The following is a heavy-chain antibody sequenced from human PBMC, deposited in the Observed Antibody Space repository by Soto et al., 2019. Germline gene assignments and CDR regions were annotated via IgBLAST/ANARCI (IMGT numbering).Heavy chain of an antibody. D-gene: IGHD1-20*01. CDR1: GFTFSDYL. CDR2: INKDGGTT. V-gene: IGHV3-23*01. J-gene: IGHJ6*02. CDR3: AKDLHWYGMDV. Sequence: EVQLLESGGGLVQPGESLRLSCAASGFTFSDYLMNWVRQAPGKGLEWVSGINKDGGTTQNADFVRGRFTISRDNSRNTLYLQMNSVRAEDTALYYCAKDLHWYGMDVGGQGTTVTVS.